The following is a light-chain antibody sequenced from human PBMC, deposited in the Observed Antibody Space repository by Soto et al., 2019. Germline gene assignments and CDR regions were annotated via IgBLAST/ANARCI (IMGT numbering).Light chain of an antibody. CDR2: GAS. J-gene: IGKJ1*01. CDR3: QQYNNWPPWT. V-gene: IGKV3-15*01. CDR1: QSVSSN. Sequence: EMVMTQSPATLSVSTGERATLSCRASQSVSSNLAWYQQKPGQAPRLLIYGASTRATGIPARFSGGGSGTEFTLTISSLQSEDFAVYYCQQYNNWPPWTFGQGTKVDI.